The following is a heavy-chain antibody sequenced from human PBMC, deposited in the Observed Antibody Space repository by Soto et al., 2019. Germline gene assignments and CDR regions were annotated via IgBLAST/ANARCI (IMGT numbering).Heavy chain of an antibody. CDR2: IYPGDSDI. V-gene: IGHV5-51*01. CDR3: ARLGSGSYYSPLDY. J-gene: IGHJ4*02. CDR1: GYTFTHYW. D-gene: IGHD1-26*01. Sequence: GESLKISGTGSGYTFTHYWIGWVRQMPGIGLEWMGIIYPGDSDIRYSPSFQGQVTISADKSISTAYLQWSSLKASDTAMYYCARLGSGSYYSPLDYWGQGALVT.